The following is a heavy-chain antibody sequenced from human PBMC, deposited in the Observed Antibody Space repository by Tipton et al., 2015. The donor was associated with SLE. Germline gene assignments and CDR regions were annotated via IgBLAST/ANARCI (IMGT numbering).Heavy chain of an antibody. V-gene: IGHV3-9*01. Sequence: SLRLSCAASGFTFDDYAMHWVRQAPGKGLGWVSGISWNSGSIGYADSVKGRFTISRDNAKNSLYLQMNSLRAEDTAVYYCASRPYYDSSGSIDYWGQGTLVTVSS. D-gene: IGHD3-22*01. CDR2: ISWNSGSI. CDR1: GFTFDDYA. CDR3: ASRPYYDSSGSIDY. J-gene: IGHJ4*02.